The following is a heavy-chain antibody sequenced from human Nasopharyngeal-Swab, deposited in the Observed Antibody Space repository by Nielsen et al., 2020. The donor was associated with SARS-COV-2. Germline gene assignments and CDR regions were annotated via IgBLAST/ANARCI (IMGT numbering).Heavy chain of an antibody. Sequence: WIRQPPGKGLEWIGSIYYSGSTNYNPSLKSRVTISVDTSKNQFSLKLSSVTAADTAVYYCARPRGSGWYREAFDIWGQGTMVTVSS. CDR3: ARPRGSGWYREAFDI. V-gene: IGHV4-39*01. D-gene: IGHD6-19*01. J-gene: IGHJ3*02. CDR2: IYYSGST.